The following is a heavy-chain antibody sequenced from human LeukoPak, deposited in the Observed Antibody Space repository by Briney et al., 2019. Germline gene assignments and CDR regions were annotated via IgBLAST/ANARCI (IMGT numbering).Heavy chain of an antibody. Sequence: GGSLRLSCAASGFTFSSYSMNWVRQAPGKGLEWVSYISSSGSTIYYADSVKGRFTISRDNAKNSLYLQMNSLRAEDTAVYYCASPYCSGGSCLGDSGYWGQGTLVTVSS. CDR3: ASPYCSGGSCLGDSGY. CDR1: GFTFSSYS. J-gene: IGHJ4*02. D-gene: IGHD2-15*01. V-gene: IGHV3-48*04. CDR2: ISSSGSTI.